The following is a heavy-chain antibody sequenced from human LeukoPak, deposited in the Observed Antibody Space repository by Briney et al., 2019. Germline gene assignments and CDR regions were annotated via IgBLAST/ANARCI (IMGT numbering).Heavy chain of an antibody. CDR3: AREWELLPPRGRAFDI. D-gene: IGHD1-26*01. CDR1: GFTFSSYA. V-gene: IGHV3-64*01. CDR2: ISSNGGST. J-gene: IGHJ3*02. Sequence: GGSLRLSCAASGFTFSSYAMHWVRQAPGKGLEYVSAISSNGGSTYYANSVKGRFTISRDNSKNTLYLQMGSLRAEDTAVYYCAREWELLPPRGRAFDIWGQGTMVTVSS.